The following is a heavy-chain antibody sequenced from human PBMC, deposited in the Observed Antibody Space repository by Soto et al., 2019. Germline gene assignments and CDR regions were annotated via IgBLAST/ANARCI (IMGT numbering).Heavy chain of an antibody. D-gene: IGHD4-17*01. CDR2: INHSGST. J-gene: IGHJ4*02. V-gene: IGHV4-34*01. Sequence: SETLSLTCAVYGGSFSGYYWSWIRQPPGKGLEWIGEINHSGSTNYNPSLKSRVTISVDTSKNQFSLKLSSVTAADTAVYYCARGFKYGDSLNFDYWGQGTLVTVSS. CDR1: GGSFSGYY. CDR3: ARGFKYGDSLNFDY.